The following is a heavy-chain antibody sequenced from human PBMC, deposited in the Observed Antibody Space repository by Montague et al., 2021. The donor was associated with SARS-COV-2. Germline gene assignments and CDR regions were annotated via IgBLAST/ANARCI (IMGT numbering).Heavy chain of an antibody. CDR1: GFGFSGYW. J-gene: IGHJ6*02. CDR2: TKQDESEK. CDR3: GRYGVTHAIDV. D-gene: IGHD2-8*01. Sequence: SLRLSCAASGFGFSGYWMGWVRQAPGKGLEWVANTKQDESEKCYADSVMGRFTIYRDNAKKSLYLQMNSLRGEDAAVYFCGRYGVTHAIDVWGQGTTVAVSS. V-gene: IGHV3-7*03.